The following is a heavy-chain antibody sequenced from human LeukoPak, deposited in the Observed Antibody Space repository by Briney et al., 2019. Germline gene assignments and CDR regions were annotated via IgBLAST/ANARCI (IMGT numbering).Heavy chain of an antibody. CDR2: IYYSGST. CDR1: GGSISSYY. D-gene: IGHD2-2*01. CDR3: ARDKKGTSCYDY. Sequence: SETLSLTCTVSGGSISSYYWSWIRQAPGKGLEWIGYIYYSGSTNYNPSLKSRVTISVDTSKNQFSLKLSSVTAADTAVYHCARDKKGTSCYDYWGQGTLVTVSS. V-gene: IGHV4-59*01. J-gene: IGHJ4*02.